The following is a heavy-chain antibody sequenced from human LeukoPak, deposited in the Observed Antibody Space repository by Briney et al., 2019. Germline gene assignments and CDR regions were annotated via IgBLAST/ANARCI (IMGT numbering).Heavy chain of an antibody. Sequence: SETLSLTCTVSGGSISSYYWSWIRQPPGKGLEWIGYIYYSGSTNYNPSLKSRVTISVDTSKNQFSLRLSSVTAADTAVYYCARHGYDILTGLIWGQGTMVTASS. D-gene: IGHD3-9*01. CDR2: IYYSGST. CDR3: ARHGYDILTGLI. V-gene: IGHV4-59*08. CDR1: GGSISSYY. J-gene: IGHJ3*02.